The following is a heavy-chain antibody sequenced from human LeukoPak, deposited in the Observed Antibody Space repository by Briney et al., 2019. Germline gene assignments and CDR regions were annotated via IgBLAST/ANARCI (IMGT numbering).Heavy chain of an antibody. J-gene: IGHJ6*02. CDR1: GFSFSDSW. D-gene: IGHD7-27*01. CDR2: IKKDGSVK. V-gene: IGHV3-7*01. CDR3: ATYTNWVAGDV. Sequence: GGSLRLSCVASGFSFSDSWMSWVRQAPGKGLEPVADIKKDGSVKDYVDSVKGRFTISRDNAKNSLYLQMDSLRAEDTAVYYCATYTNWVAGDVWGQGTTVSVSS.